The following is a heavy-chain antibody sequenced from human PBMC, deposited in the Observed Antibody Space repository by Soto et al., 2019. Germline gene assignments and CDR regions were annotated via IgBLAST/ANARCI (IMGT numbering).Heavy chain of an antibody. CDR1: GFSLSTSRVG. J-gene: IGHJ4*02. CDR3: AHYRIFGDYMYYFDS. CDR2: IYWDDDK. V-gene: IGHV2-5*02. D-gene: IGHD4-17*01. Sequence: QITLKESGPTLVKPTQTLTLTCTFSGFSLSTSRVGVGWIRQPPGKALEWLALIYWDDDKRYSPSLKTRLTITKATPKNQVVLTMTNMDPVDTATYYSAHYRIFGDYMYYFDSWGQGTLVTVSS.